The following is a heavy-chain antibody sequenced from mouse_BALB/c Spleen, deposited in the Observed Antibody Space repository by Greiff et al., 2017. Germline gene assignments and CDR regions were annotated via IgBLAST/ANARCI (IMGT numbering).Heavy chain of an antibody. Sequence: VQLQESGADLAKPGASVKMSCKASGYTFTSYWMHWVKQRPGQGLEWIGYINPSTGYTEYNQKFKDKATLTADKSSSTAYMQLSSLTSEDSAVYYCARNGYPPFAYWGQGTLVTVSA. J-gene: IGHJ3*01. CDR2: INPSTGYT. CDR1: GYTFTSYW. D-gene: IGHD2-2*01. CDR3: ARNGYPPFAY. V-gene: IGHV1-7*01.